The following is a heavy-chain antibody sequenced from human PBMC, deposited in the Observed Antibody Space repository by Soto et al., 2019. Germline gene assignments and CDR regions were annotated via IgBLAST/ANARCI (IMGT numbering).Heavy chain of an antibody. D-gene: IGHD3-22*01. CDR1: GGSIMNSDYY. Sequence: PSETLSLTCSVSGGSIMNSDYYWGWIRQPPGEGLEWMGSIFSSGSPYNNPSFQSRVAMSVDTSNNQFSLRLRSVTDADTAVYYCVRHRGLYYRDGRAYHNNWFDSWGQGILVTVSS. J-gene: IGHJ5*01. CDR3: VRHRGLYYRDGRAYHNNWFDS. CDR2: IFSSGSP. V-gene: IGHV4-39*01.